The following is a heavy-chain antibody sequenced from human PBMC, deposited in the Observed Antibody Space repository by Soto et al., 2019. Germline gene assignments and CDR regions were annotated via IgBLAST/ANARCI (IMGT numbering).Heavy chain of an antibody. CDR1: GYSFTSYW. D-gene: IGHD4-17*01. CDR3: ARHIYGSTYGMDV. Sequence: GEPLKISWKGSGYSFTSYWISWVRQMPGKGLEWMGRIDPSDSYTNYSPSFQGHVTISADKSISTAYLQWSSLKASDTAMYYCARHIYGSTYGMDVWGQGTTVTVSS. J-gene: IGHJ6*02. V-gene: IGHV5-10-1*01. CDR2: IDPSDSYT.